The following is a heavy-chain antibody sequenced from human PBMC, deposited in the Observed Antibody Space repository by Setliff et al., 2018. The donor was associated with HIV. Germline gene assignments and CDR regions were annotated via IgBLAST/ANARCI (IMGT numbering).Heavy chain of an antibody. D-gene: IGHD2-15*01. V-gene: IGHV4-39*01. Sequence: KPSETLSLTCTVSGGSISSSNYYWGWIRQPPGEGLEWIASIYYSGTTHYNPSLKSRVTVSIDTSKNQFSLKLSSVTASDTAVYYCARQELDIVVVAAASRSTFDLWGQGTMVTVSS. CDR2: IYYSGTT. CDR3: ARQELDIVVVAAASRSTFDL. CDR1: GGSISSSNYY. J-gene: IGHJ3*01.